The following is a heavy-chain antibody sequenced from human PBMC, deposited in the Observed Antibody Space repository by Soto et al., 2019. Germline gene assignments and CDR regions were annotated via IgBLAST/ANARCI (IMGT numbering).Heavy chain of an antibody. D-gene: IGHD3-10*01. CDR1: GGSFSGYY. V-gene: IGHV4-34*01. Sequence: QVQLQQWGAGLLKPSETLSLTCAVYGGSFSGYYWSWIRQPPGKGLEWIGEINHSGSTNYNPSLKSRVTISVDTSKNQFSLKLSSVTAADTAVYYCARGCDGSGNMGSYYYGMDVRGQGTTVTVSS. CDR2: INHSGST. CDR3: ARGCDGSGNMGSYYYGMDV. J-gene: IGHJ6*02.